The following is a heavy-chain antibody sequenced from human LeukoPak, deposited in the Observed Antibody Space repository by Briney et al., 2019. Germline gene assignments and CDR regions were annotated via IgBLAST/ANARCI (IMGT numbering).Heavy chain of an antibody. Sequence: GGSLRLSCAASRFTFSGYAMSWVRQAPGKGLEWVSTITGSGDTTYYADSVKGRFPISRDNSKNTLYLQMNSLRAEDTAVYYCAKARGYCSGGTCYSGFDYWGQGTLVTVSS. V-gene: IGHV3-23*01. CDR2: ITGSGDTT. D-gene: IGHD2-15*01. CDR3: AKARGYCSGGTCYSGFDY. J-gene: IGHJ4*02. CDR1: RFTFSGYA.